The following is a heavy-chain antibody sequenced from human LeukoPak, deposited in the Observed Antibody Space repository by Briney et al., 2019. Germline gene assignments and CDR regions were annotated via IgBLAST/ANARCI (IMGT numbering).Heavy chain of an antibody. J-gene: IGHJ4*02. CDR1: GGTFSSYA. CDR2: IIPILGIA. D-gene: IGHD1-26*01. V-gene: IGHV1-69*04. CDR3: ARGSSWGVGDKADY. Sequence: SVKVSCKASGGTFSSYAISWVRQAPGQGLEWMGRIIPILGIANYAQKFQGRVTITADKSTSTAYMELSSLRSEDTAVYYCARGSSWGVGDKADYWGQGTLVTVSS.